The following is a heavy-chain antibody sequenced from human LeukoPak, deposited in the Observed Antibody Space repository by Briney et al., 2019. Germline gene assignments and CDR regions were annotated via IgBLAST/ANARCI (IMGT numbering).Heavy chain of an antibody. D-gene: IGHD3-3*01. CDR1: GGSISSYY. Sequence: SETLSLTCAVSGGSISSYYWSWIRQPAGKGLEWIGRIYTSGSTNYNPSLKSRVTLSVDTSKNQFSLKLSSVTAADTAVYYCARGFKILRFDYWGQGTLVTVSS. V-gene: IGHV4-4*07. J-gene: IGHJ4*02. CDR2: IYTSGST. CDR3: ARGFKILRFDY.